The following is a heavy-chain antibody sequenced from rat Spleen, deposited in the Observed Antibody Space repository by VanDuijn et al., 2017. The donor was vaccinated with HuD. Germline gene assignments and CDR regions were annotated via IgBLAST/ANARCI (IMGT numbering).Heavy chain of an antibody. CDR2: ITNSGGST. J-gene: IGHJ2*01. CDR3: ARQASPNLFDY. Sequence: EVQLVESGGGLVQPGRSLKLSCAASGFTFSDYNMAWVRQAPKKGLEWIATITNSGGSTYYRDSVKGRFTISRDNAKSTLYLQMDSLRSDDTATYFCARQASPNLFDYWGQGVMVTVSS. CDR1: GFTFSDYN. D-gene: IGHD5-1*01. V-gene: IGHV5-7*01.